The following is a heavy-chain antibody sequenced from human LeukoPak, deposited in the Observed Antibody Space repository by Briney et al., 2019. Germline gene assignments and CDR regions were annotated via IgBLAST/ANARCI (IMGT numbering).Heavy chain of an antibody. CDR1: GYTFTKYT. Sequence: ASVKVSCKASGYTFTKYTIHWVRQAPGQRLQWMGWIIAGNSNPRYSQNFQGRVTLTRDTSATTAYMELSSLKFEDTAVYYCARDSGTEEGWFDPWGQGTLVTVSS. CDR3: ARDSGTEEGWFDP. CDR2: IIAGNSNP. V-gene: IGHV1-3*01. J-gene: IGHJ5*02.